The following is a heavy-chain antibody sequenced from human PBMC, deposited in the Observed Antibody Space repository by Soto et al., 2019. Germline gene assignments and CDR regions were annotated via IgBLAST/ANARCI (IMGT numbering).Heavy chain of an antibody. D-gene: IGHD3-22*01. Sequence: PGGSLRLSCAASGFTFSSYAMHWVRQAPGKGLEWVAVISYDGSNKYYADSVKGRFTISRDNSKNTLYLQMNSLRAEDTAVYYCARLTTTYYYDSSGSTQHWGQGTLVTISS. CDR2: ISYDGSNK. CDR1: GFTFSSYA. V-gene: IGHV3-30-3*01. J-gene: IGHJ1*01. CDR3: ARLTTTYYYDSSGSTQH.